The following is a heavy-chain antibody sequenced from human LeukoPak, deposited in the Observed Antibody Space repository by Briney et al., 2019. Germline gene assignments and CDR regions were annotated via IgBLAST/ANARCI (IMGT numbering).Heavy chain of an antibody. Sequence: ASVKVSCKASGYTFTSYYMHWVRQAPGQGLEWMGRINPSGGSTSYAQKFQGRVTMTRDTSTSTVYMELSSLRSEDTAVYYCARDPQRGASSGSPFDYWGQGTLVTVSS. J-gene: IGHJ4*02. CDR3: ARDPQRGASSGSPFDY. V-gene: IGHV1-46*01. D-gene: IGHD3-10*01. CDR1: GYTFTSYY. CDR2: INPSGGST.